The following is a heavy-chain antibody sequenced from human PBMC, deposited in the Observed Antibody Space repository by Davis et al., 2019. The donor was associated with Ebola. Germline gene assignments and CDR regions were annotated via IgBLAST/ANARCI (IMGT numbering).Heavy chain of an antibody. CDR2: INAGNGNT. Sequence: ASVKVSCKASGYIFTSYGIHWARQAPGQRLEWMGWINAGNGNTKYSQKFQGRVTISTDTSASTVYMEVTSLRSEDTAVYYCARDPYDQSLLIISHNWHDPWGQGTLVTVST. J-gene: IGHJ5*02. CDR3: ARDPYDQSLLIISHNWHDP. V-gene: IGHV1-3*01. CDR1: GYIFTSYG. D-gene: IGHD3-3*01.